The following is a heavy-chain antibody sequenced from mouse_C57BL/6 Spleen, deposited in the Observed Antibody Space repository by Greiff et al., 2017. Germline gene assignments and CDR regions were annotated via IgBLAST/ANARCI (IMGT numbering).Heavy chain of an antibody. CDR1: GFTFSDYG. J-gene: IGHJ4*01. D-gene: IGHD2-5*01. CDR3: ARDSKGAMDY. Sequence: EVMLVESGGGLVKPGGSLKLSCAASGFTFSDYGMHWVRQAPEKGLEWVAYISSGSSTIYYADTVKGRFTISRDNAKNTLFLQMTSLRSDDTAMYYCARDSKGAMDYWGQGTSVTVSS. V-gene: IGHV5-17*01. CDR2: ISSGSSTI.